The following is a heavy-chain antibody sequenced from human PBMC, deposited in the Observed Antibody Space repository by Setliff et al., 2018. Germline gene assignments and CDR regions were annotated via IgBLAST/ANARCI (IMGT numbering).Heavy chain of an antibody. Sequence: GASVKVSCKASGYTFSNYGINWVRQAPGQGLEWMGWMSTYAQKFQGRVTMTTDTPTSTAYMELRSLTSDDTAVYYCARGPPDFVVVPAAAKFDYWGQGTPVTVSS. CDR1: GYTFSNYG. D-gene: IGHD2-2*01. V-gene: IGHV1-18*01. J-gene: IGHJ4*02. CDR2: MST. CDR3: ARGPPDFVVVPAAAKFDY.